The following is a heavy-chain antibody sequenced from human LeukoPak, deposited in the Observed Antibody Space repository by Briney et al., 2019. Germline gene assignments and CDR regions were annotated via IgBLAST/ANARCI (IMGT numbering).Heavy chain of an antibody. CDR2: INHSGSI. J-gene: IGHJ4*02. D-gene: IGHD6-13*01. CDR3: AMGAYNSTWYGIGY. Sequence: SETLSLTCIVSGGSISSSGYYWGWIRQPPGKGLEWIGEINHSGSINYNPSLKSRVTISVDTSKNQFSLRLSSVTAADTAMYYCAMGAYNSTWYGIGYWGQGTLVTVSS. CDR1: GGSISSSGYY. V-gene: IGHV4-39*07.